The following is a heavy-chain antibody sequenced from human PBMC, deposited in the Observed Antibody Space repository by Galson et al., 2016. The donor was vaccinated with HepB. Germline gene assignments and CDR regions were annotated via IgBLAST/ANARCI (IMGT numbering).Heavy chain of an antibody. Sequence: SLRLSCAASGFTFGHYWMSWVRQAPGKGLEWVANIKEDGSETYSVDSVKGRFTVSRDNAKNSLYLQMNSLRSEDTAIYYCARYSYGFLIHVYCFDSWGQGTQVTVSS. J-gene: IGHJ4*02. CDR1: GFTFGHYW. CDR2: IKEDGSET. V-gene: IGHV3-7*01. D-gene: IGHD5-18*01. CDR3: ARYSYGFLIHVYCFDS.